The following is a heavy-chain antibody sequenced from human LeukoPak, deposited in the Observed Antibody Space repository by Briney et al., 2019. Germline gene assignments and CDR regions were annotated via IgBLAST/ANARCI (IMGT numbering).Heavy chain of an antibody. CDR3: AREYSAFDY. Sequence: PSETLSLTCTVSGDPISGYSNYKWSWIRQPPGKGLEWIGYIYYHGSTNYNPSLKSRVTFSVDKSKNQFSLKLTSVTAADTAVYYCAREYSAFDYWGPGTLVTVSS. J-gene: IGHJ4*02. V-gene: IGHV4-61*01. D-gene: IGHD6-13*01. CDR1: GDPISGYSNYK. CDR2: IYYHGST.